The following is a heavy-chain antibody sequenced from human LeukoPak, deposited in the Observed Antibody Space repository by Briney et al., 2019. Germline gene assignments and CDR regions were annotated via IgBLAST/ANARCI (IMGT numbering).Heavy chain of an antibody. V-gene: IGHV3-30*18. CDR3: AKQMIVVGVHGMDV. CDR2: ISYDGSNK. J-gene: IGHJ6*02. D-gene: IGHD3-22*01. CDR1: GFTFSSYG. Sequence: GGSLRLSCAASGFTFSSYGMHWVRQAPGKGLEWVAVISYDGSNKYYADSVKGRFTISRDNSKNTLYLQMNSLRAEDTAVYYCAKQMIVVGVHGMDVWGQGTTVTVSS.